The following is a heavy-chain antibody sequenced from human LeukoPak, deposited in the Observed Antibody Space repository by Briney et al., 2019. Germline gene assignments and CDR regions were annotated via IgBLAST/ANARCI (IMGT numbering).Heavy chain of an antibody. CDR2: ISGSGGST. Sequence: PGGSLRLSCAASGFTFSSYAMSWVRQAPGKGLEWVSDISGSGGSTYYADSVKGRFTISRDNAKNSLYLQMNSLTAEDTAIYYCARDPYSGAYGDTYYYFMDVWGKGTTVTISS. CDR3: ARDPYSGAYGDTYYYFMDV. D-gene: IGHD1-26*01. J-gene: IGHJ6*03. V-gene: IGHV3-23*01. CDR1: GFTFSSYA.